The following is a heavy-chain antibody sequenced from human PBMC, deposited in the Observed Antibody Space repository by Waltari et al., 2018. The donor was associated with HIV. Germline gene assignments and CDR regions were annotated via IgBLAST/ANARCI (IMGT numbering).Heavy chain of an antibody. J-gene: IGHJ4*02. CDR1: GGSISSSHW. D-gene: IGHD1-20*01. CDR2: IYHSGNT. Sequence: QVQLQESGPGLVKPSGTLSLTCAVSGGSISSSHWWSWVRQTPGKGLGWIGEIYHSGNTNYNPSLESRVTISVDKSKNQFSLKLRSVTAADTAVYYCARESMITPYYFDNWGQGTLVTVSS. CDR3: ARESMITPYYFDN. V-gene: IGHV4-4*02.